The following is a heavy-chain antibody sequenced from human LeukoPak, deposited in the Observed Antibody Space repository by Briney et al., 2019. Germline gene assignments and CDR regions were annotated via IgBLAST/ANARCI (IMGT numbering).Heavy chain of an antibody. CDR1: GFIFHYYG. D-gene: IGHD4-23*01. Sequence: GGSLRLSCSASGFIFHYYGMSWVRHGPGKGLEWVSGINWNGGRTGYADSVKGRFTISRDNAKNSLYLQMNSLSAEDTALYYCAREDGGLPSWGQGTLVTISS. CDR2: INWNGGRT. J-gene: IGHJ5*02. V-gene: IGHV3-20*04. CDR3: AREDGGLPS.